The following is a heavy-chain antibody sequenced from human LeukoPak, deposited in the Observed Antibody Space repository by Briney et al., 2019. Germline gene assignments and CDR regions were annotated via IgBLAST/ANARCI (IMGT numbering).Heavy chain of an antibody. V-gene: IGHV3-48*01. D-gene: IGHD3-10*01. Sequence: GGSLRLSCAASGLTVSSNYMSWVRQAPGKGLEWVSYISSSSSTIYYADSVKGRFTISRDNAKNSLYLQMNSLRAEDTAVYYCAREGLLVRGVPYDYWGQGTLVTVSS. J-gene: IGHJ4*02. CDR3: AREGLLVRGVPYDY. CDR1: GLTVSSNY. CDR2: ISSSSSTI.